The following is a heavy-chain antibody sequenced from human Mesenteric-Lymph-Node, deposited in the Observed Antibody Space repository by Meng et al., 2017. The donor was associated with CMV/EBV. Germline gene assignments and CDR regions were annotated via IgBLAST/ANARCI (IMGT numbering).Heavy chain of an antibody. Sequence: GESLKISCAASGFTFSNYAMSWVRQAPGQGLEWVSSISGGGSYTHYADSVRGRFTISRDDSENTVYLQLHSLRAEDTAVYYCAKAEYSNYFYWFDPWGQGTLVTVSS. CDR3: AKAEYSNYFYWFDP. D-gene: IGHD4-11*01. CDR1: GFTFSNYA. J-gene: IGHJ5*02. CDR2: ISGGGSYT. V-gene: IGHV3-23*01.